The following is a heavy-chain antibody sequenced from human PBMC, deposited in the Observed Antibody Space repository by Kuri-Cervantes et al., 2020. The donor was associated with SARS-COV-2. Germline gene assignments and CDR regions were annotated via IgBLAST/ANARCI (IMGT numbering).Heavy chain of an antibody. V-gene: IGHV4-38-2*02. CDR2: IYHSGST. CDR3: ARIVGNDAFDI. CDR1: GSSVSSPNY. Sequence: SETLSLTCTVSGSSVSSPNYWGWLRQPPGKGLEWIGSIYHSGSTYYNPSLKSRVTISVDTSKNQFSLKLSSVTAADTAVYYCARIVGNDAFDIWGQGTMVTVSS. D-gene: IGHD2-21*01. J-gene: IGHJ3*02.